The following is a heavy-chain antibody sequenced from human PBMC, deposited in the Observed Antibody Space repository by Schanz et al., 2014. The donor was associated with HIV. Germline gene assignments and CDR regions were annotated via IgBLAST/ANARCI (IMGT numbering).Heavy chain of an antibody. J-gene: IGHJ5*02. V-gene: IGHV4-34*01. CDR3: ARDRVSGSSSSSWFDP. D-gene: IGHD6-6*01. Sequence: QVQLHQWGAGLLKPSETLSLTCAVYVGSFTDYYWTWIRQPPGKGLEWIGEIKHSGSTNYNPSLKSRVTISVDTSKNQFSLKLSSVTAEDTAMYYCARDRVSGSSSSSWFDPWGQGTLVTVSS. CDR1: VGSFTDYY. CDR2: IKHSGST.